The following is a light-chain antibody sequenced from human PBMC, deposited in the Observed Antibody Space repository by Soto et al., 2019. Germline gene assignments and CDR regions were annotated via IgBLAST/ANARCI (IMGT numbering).Light chain of an antibody. Sequence: DIQMTQSPSTLSGSVGGRVTITCRAGQTISSWLAWYQQKPGKAPKLLIYKASTLKSGVPSRFSGSGSGTEFTLTISSLQPDDFATYYCQHYNSYSEAFGQGTKVDIK. V-gene: IGKV1-5*03. J-gene: IGKJ1*01. CDR2: KAS. CDR3: QHYNSYSEA. CDR1: QTISSW.